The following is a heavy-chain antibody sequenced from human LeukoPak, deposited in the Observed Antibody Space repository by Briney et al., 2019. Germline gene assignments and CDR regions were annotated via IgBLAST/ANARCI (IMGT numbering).Heavy chain of an antibody. CDR2: IKSKTDGGTT. V-gene: IGHV3-15*01. CDR1: GFTFSNAW. CDR3: TTDIVGAIDVPD. D-gene: IGHD1-26*01. Sequence: PGGSLRLSCAASGFTFSNAWMSWVRQAPGKGLEWVGRIKSKTDGGTTDYAAPVKGRFTISRDDSKNTLYLQMNCLKTEDTAVYYCTTDIVGAIDVPDLGQGTLVTVSS. J-gene: IGHJ4*02.